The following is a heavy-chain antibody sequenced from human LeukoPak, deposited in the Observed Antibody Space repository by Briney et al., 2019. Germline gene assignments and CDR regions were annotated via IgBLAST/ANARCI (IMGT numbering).Heavy chain of an antibody. Sequence: SPTLSLTCAISGDSVSSNSATWTWIRQSPSRGLEWLGRTYYRSKWYNDYAVSVKSRLTINPDTSKNQLSLQLNSVTPEDTAVYYCARGSSSNSWFFGYWGQGTLVTVSS. CDR3: ARGSSSNSWFFGY. CDR2: TYYRSKWYN. J-gene: IGHJ4*02. D-gene: IGHD6-13*01. V-gene: IGHV6-1*01. CDR1: GDSVSSNSAT.